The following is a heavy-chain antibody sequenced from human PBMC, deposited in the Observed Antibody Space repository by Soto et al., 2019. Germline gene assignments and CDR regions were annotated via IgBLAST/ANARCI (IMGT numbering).Heavy chain of an antibody. CDR3: AKGYDFWSGYSFLLDY. CDR1: GFTFSSYA. CDR2: ISGSGGST. V-gene: IGHV3-23*01. J-gene: IGHJ4*02. D-gene: IGHD3-3*01. Sequence: GGSLRLSCAASGFTFSSYAMSWVRQAPGKGLEWVSAISGSGGSTYYADSVKGRFTISRDNSKNTLYLQMNSLRAEDTAVYYCAKGYDFWSGYSFLLDYWGQGTLVTAPQ.